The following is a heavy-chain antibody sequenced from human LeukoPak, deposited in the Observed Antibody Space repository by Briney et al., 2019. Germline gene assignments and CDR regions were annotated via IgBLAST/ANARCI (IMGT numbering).Heavy chain of an antibody. Sequence: SETLSLTCTVSGGSISSYYWSWIRQPAGKGLEWIGRTYTSGSTNYNPSLKSRVTMSVDTSKNQFSLKLSSVTAADTAVYYCARGAYYYGSGSYYGTRFDPWGQGTLVTVSS. CDR2: TYTSGST. V-gene: IGHV4-4*07. D-gene: IGHD3-10*01. J-gene: IGHJ5*02. CDR1: GGSISSYY. CDR3: ARGAYYYGSGSYYGTRFDP.